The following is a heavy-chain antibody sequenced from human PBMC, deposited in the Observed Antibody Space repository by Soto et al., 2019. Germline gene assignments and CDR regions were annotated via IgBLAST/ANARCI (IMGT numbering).Heavy chain of an antibody. CDR1: GYTFTSYY. Sequence: ASVKVSCKASGYTFTSYYMHWVRQAPGQGLEWMGIINPSGGSTSYAQKFQGRVTMTRDTSTSTVYMELSSLRSEDTAVYYCARGYYYGSGSYYNPYKWFDPWGQGTLVTVSS. D-gene: IGHD3-10*01. CDR2: INPSGGST. J-gene: IGHJ5*02. CDR3: ARGYYYGSGSYYNPYKWFDP. V-gene: IGHV1-46*03.